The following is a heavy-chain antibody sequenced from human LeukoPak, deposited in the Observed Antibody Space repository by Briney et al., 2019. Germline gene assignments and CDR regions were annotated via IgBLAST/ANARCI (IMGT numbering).Heavy chain of an antibody. Sequence: GESLKISCKGSGDTFTSYWIGWVRQMPGKGLEWMGIIYPGDSDTRYSPSFQGQVTISADKSISTAYLQWSSLKASDTAMYYCARGGGYYDSSGYPYYFDYWGQGTLVTVSS. V-gene: IGHV5-51*01. D-gene: IGHD3-22*01. J-gene: IGHJ4*02. CDR3: ARGGGYYDSSGYPYYFDY. CDR1: GDTFTSYW. CDR2: IYPGDSDT.